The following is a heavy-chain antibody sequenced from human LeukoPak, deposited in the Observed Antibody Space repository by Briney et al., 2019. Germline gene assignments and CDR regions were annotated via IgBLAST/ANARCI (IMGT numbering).Heavy chain of an antibody. V-gene: IGHV4-34*01. CDR2: INHSGST. Sequence: SETLSLTCAVYSGSFSGYYWSWIRQPPGKGLEWIGEINHSGSTNYNPSLKSRVTISVDTSKNQFSLKLSSVTAADTAVYYCARHRTRNYYGSGSYYNGGSGYYYMDVWGKGTTVTVSS. D-gene: IGHD3-10*01. CDR1: SGSFSGYY. J-gene: IGHJ6*03. CDR3: ARHRTRNYYGSGSYYNGGSGYYYMDV.